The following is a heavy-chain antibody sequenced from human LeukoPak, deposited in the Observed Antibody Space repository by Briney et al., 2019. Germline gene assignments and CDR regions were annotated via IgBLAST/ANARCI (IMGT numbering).Heavy chain of an antibody. Sequence: GGSLRLSCAASGFTFSSYAMSWVRQAPGKGLEWVSAISGSGGSTYYADSVKGRFTISRDNSKNTLYLQMNSLRAEDTAVYYCAKDLADSSGSYGPSYYFDYWGQGTLVTVSS. D-gene: IGHD3-22*01. V-gene: IGHV3-23*01. J-gene: IGHJ4*02. CDR1: GFTFSSYA. CDR2: ISGSGGST. CDR3: AKDLADSSGSYGPSYYFDY.